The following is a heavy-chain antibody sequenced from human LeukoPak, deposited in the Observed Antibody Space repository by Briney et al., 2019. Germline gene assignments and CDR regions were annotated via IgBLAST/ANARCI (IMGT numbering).Heavy chain of an antibody. D-gene: IGHD6-6*01. J-gene: IGHJ6*04. V-gene: IGHV3-11*01. Sequence: NPGGSLRLSCAASGFIFSDYYMSWIRQAPGKGLEWVSYITTGNTEYYADSVKGRFTISRDNAKNSLYLQMNSLRAEDTAVYYCVRDPRVSEPEGTVWGKGTTATVSP. CDR3: VRDPRVSEPEGTV. CDR2: ITTGNTE. CDR1: GFIFSDYY.